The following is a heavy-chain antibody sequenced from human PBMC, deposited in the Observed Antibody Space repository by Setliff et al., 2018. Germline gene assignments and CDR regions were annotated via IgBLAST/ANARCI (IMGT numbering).Heavy chain of an antibody. CDR1: GGSMSNYY. Sequence: PSETLSLTCTVSGGSMSNYYWSWIRQPPGRGMEWIGYIFYSGSTSYIPSLKSRVSISIDTSRNQFSLELRSVTVADTATYYCVRPGGTTVVARHFDYWGSGILVTSPQ. J-gene: IGHJ4*01. D-gene: IGHD2-15*01. CDR3: VRPGGTTVVARHFDY. V-gene: IGHV4-59*08. CDR2: IFYSGST.